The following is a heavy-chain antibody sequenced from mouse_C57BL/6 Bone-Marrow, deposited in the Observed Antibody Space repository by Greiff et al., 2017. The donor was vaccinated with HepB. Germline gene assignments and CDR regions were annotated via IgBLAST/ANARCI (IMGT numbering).Heavy chain of an antibody. V-gene: IGHV6-3*01. Sequence: EVQLEESGGGLVQPGGSMKLSCVASGFTFSNYWMNWVRQSPEKGLEWVAQIRLKSDNYATHYAESVKGRFTISRDDSKSSVYLHMNNLRAEDTGIYYCTGGSAWFAYWGQGTLVTVSA. CDR1: GFTFSNYW. J-gene: IGHJ3*01. CDR2: IRLKSDNYAT. CDR3: TGGSAWFAY.